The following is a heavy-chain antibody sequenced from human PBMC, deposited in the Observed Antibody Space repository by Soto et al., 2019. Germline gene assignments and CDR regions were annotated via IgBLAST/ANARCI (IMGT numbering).Heavy chain of an antibody. CDR1: GGTFSTYI. D-gene: IGHD3-3*01. J-gene: IGHJ3*01. CDR3: ARDRITTRGDAFDL. CDR2: IIPIPDIT. V-gene: IGHV1-69*04. Sequence: QVQLVHSGAEVRKPGSSVQVSCKAPGGTFSTYIISWVRQAPGQGLEWMGRIIPIPDITNYAQKFQGRVTVTADRSTSTAYMELTSLKSEDTAVYYCARDRITTRGDAFDLWGQGTMVTVSS.